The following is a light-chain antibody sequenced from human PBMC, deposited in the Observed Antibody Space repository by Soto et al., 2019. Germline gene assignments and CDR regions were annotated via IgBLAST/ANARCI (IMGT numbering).Light chain of an antibody. Sequence: ETIMTQSPDTLSVSLVERVTLYCRASQSVNSNLAWYQQKPGQAPRLLIYGASSRATGIPARFSGSGSGTEFTLPITSLQSEDFAVYYCQQYNSWPRTFGQGTK. CDR2: GAS. J-gene: IGKJ1*01. CDR1: QSVNSN. CDR3: QQYNSWPRT. V-gene: IGKV3-15*01.